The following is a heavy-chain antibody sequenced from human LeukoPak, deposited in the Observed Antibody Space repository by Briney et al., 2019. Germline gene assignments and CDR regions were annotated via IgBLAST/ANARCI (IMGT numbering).Heavy chain of an antibody. CDR2: ISAYNGDT. CDR3: ARIDLWFGELIDY. CDR1: GYTFASFG. J-gene: IGHJ4*02. V-gene: IGHV1-18*01. D-gene: IGHD3-10*01. Sequence: GASVKVSCKASGYTFASFGLSWVRQAPGQGLELVGWISAYNGDTNYAQNLQGRVTMTADTSTSTAYMELRSLRSDDTAVYYCARIDLWFGELIDYWGQGTLVTVSS.